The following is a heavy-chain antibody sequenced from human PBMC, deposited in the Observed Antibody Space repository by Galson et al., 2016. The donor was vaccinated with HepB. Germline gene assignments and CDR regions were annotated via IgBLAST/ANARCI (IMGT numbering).Heavy chain of an antibody. J-gene: IGHJ3*02. CDR1: GFTVSSNY. CDR2: IYSDGRT. CDR3: ASCSSWYGRCAFEI. D-gene: IGHD6-13*01. V-gene: IGHV3-66*01. Sequence: SLRLSCAASGFTVSSNYMSWVRQAPGKGLEWVSVIYSDGRTYYVDSVKGRFTISRDNAKNPVYLQMNSLRAEATAVYYCASCSSWYGRCAFEIWGQGTMVTVSS.